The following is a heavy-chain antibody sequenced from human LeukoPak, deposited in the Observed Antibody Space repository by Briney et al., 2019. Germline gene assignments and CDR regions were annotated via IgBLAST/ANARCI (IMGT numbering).Heavy chain of an antibody. V-gene: IGHV3-21*01. CDR3: ARDPEEQWLFDY. D-gene: IGHD6-19*01. Sequence: GGSLRLSCAASGFSLRSYWMSWVRQAPGRGLEWVSSISSSSSYIYYADSVKGRFTISRDNAKNSLYLQMNSLRAEDTAVYYCARDPEEQWLFDYWGQGTLVTVSS. CDR1: GFSLRSYW. J-gene: IGHJ4*02. CDR2: ISSSSSYI.